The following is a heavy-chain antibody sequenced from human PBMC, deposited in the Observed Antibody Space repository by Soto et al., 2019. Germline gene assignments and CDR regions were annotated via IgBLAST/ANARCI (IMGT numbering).Heavy chain of an antibody. D-gene: IGHD1-26*01. J-gene: IGHJ4*02. Sequence: QVQLQESGPGLVKPSGTLSLTCAVSGGSISSSNWWSWVRQPPGKGLEWIGEIYHSGSTNYNPSLKRRXXIXVXXSQNQFSLKLSSVTAADTAVYYCARDGSYGPPTDYWGQGTLVTVSS. CDR3: ARDGSYGPPTDY. CDR1: GGSISSSNW. V-gene: IGHV4-4*02. CDR2: IYHSGST.